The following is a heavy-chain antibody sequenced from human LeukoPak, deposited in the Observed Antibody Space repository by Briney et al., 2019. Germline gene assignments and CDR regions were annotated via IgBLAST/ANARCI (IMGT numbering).Heavy chain of an antibody. CDR3: ARDRIMITFGGVIVTGAFDI. CDR2: IYNSGST. J-gene: IGHJ3*02. CDR1: GGSISSYY. Sequence: SETLSLTCTVSGGSISSYYWSWIRQPAGKGLEWIGRIYNSGSTTYNPSLKSRVTMSVDTSKNQFSLKLSSVTAADTAVYYCARDRIMITFGGVIVTGAFDIWGQGTMVTVSS. V-gene: IGHV4-4*07. D-gene: IGHD3-16*02.